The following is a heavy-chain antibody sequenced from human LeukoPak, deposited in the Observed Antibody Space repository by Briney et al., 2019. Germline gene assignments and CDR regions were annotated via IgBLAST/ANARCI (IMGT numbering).Heavy chain of an antibody. J-gene: IGHJ4*02. CDR1: GFTFGDHG. V-gene: IGHV3-49*03. Sequence: GGSLRLSCTASGFTFGDHGMSWFRQAPGKGLEWVGFIRSKAYGGTTEYAASVKDRFTISRDDSKSIAYLQMNSLRAEDTAVYYCANTPSEYYYDSSGYLPVDYWGQGTLVTVSS. CDR3: ANTPSEYYYDSSGYLPVDY. CDR2: IRSKAYGGTT. D-gene: IGHD3-22*01.